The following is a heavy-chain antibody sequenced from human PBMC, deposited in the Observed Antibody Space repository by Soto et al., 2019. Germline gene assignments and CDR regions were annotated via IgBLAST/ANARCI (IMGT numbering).Heavy chain of an antibody. V-gene: IGHV1-58*01. CDR2: IVIGSGRS. CDR1: GFTFSNSA. Sequence: SMMVSCKNSGFTFSNSAVQWVRQARGQRLEWTGWIVIGSGRSDYAQKVQERVTLTRDMSTGTVHMELASLRSEDTAVYYCATDKGHSYGYRSHWG. D-gene: IGHD5-18*01. J-gene: IGHJ1*01. CDR3: ATDKGHSYGYRSH.